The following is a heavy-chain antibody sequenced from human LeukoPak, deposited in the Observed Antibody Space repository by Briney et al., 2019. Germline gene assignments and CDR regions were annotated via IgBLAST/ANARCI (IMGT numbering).Heavy chain of an antibody. J-gene: IGHJ4*02. CDR3: ARDGEQWSLSY. V-gene: IGHV4-59*01. D-gene: IGHD6-19*01. Sequence: PSETLSLTCTVSGGSISSFYWSWIRQTPGKGLEWIGYIYNNGRTNYNPSLKSRVTISVDTSKKQFSLRLTSVTAADTAVYYCARDGEQWSLSYWGQGTLVTVSS. CDR1: GGSISSFY. CDR2: IYNNGRT.